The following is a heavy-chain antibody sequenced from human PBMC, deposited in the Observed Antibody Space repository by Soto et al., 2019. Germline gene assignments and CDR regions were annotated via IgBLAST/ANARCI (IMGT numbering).Heavy chain of an antibody. J-gene: IGHJ4*02. V-gene: IGHV1-69*01. Sequence: QVQLVQSGAEVKKPGSSVKVSCKASGGTFSSYAISWVRQAPGQGLEWMGGIIPIFGTANYAQKFKGRVTITADESTSTDYMELSSLRSEDTAVYYCARVGVEYCSGGSCYPFDYWGQGTLVTVSS. CDR2: IIPIFGTA. CDR1: GGTFSSYA. D-gene: IGHD2-15*01. CDR3: ARVGVEYCSGGSCYPFDY.